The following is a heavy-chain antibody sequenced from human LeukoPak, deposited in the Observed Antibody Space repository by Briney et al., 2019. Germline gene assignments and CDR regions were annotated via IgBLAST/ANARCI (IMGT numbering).Heavy chain of an antibody. V-gene: IGHV3-23*01. CDR2: ISGSGGST. CDR3: ATSRLGGEVIPAYFDY. J-gene: IGHJ4*02. CDR1: GFTFSSYA. D-gene: IGHD3-16*01. Sequence: PGGSLRLSCAASGFTFSSYAMSWVRQAPGKGLEWVSAISGSGGSTYYADSVKGRFTISRDNSKNTLYLQMNSMRAEDTAVYYCATSRLGGEVIPAYFDYWGQGTLVTVSS.